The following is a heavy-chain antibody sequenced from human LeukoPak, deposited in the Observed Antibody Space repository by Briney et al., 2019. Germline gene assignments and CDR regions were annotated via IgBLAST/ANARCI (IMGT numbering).Heavy chain of an antibody. CDR3: ARGAPRYYYDSSGYLDY. V-gene: IGHV4-34*01. J-gene: IGHJ4*02. D-gene: IGHD3-22*01. CDR2: INHSGST. CDR1: GGSFSGYY. Sequence: PSETLSLTCAVYGGSFSGYYWSWIRQPPGKGLEWIGEINHSGSTNYNPSLKSRVTTSVDTSKNQFSLKLSSVTAADTAVYYCARGAPRYYYDSSGYLDYWGQGTLVTVSS.